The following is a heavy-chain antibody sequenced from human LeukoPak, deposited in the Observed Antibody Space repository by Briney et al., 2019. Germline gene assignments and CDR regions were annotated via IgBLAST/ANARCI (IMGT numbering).Heavy chain of an antibody. CDR1: GFTFSNYA. CDR3: AKSWDFDWLLSY. CDR2: ISGSGTST. J-gene: IGHJ4*02. Sequence: GGSLRLSCAASGFTFSNYAMNWVRQAPGKGLEWVSGISGSGTSTYYADSVKGRFTISRDNSKNTLHLRMDSLRAEDTAVYYCAKSWDFDWLLSYWGQGTLVTVSS. D-gene: IGHD3-9*01. V-gene: IGHV3-23*01.